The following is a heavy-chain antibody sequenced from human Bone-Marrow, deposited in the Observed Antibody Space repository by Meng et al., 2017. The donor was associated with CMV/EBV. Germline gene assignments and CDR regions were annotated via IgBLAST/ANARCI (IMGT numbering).Heavy chain of an antibody. CDR2: ISYDGSNK. CDR1: GFTFSSYA. V-gene: IGHV3-30*04. Sequence: GESLKISCAASGFTFSSYAMHWVRQAPGTGLEWVAVISYDGSNKYYADSVKGRFTISRDNSKNTLYLQMNSLRAEDTAVYYCARDKKHGHPGSQYYYYYGMDVWGQGTTVTVLL. J-gene: IGHJ6*02. D-gene: IGHD2/OR15-2a*01. CDR3: ARDKKHGHPGSQYYYYYGMDV.